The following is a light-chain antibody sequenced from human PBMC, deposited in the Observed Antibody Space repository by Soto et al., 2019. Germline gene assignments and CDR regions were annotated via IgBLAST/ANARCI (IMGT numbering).Light chain of an antibody. Sequence: EMVLTQSPATLPLSPGERATLSCRASQSVSTYLAWYQQKPVQAPRLLIYDASKRATGIPARFSGSGSGTDFTLTISSLEPGDFAVYYCQQRSNWPPSFGQGTKVDIK. CDR1: QSVSTY. J-gene: IGKJ2*01. V-gene: IGKV3-11*01. CDR3: QQRSNWPPS. CDR2: DAS.